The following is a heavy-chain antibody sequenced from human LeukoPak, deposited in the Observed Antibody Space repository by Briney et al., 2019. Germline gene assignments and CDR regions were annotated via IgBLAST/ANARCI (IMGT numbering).Heavy chain of an antibody. CDR1: GGTFSSYT. D-gene: IGHD3-10*01. Sequence: SVKVSCKASGGTFSSYTISWVRQAAGQGLEWMGRIIPILGIANYAQKFQGRVTITADKSTSTVYMELSSLRSEDTAVYYCASIDFGESGHADWGQGTLFTVSS. CDR3: ASIDFGESGHAD. CDR2: IIPILGIA. V-gene: IGHV1-69*02. J-gene: IGHJ4*02.